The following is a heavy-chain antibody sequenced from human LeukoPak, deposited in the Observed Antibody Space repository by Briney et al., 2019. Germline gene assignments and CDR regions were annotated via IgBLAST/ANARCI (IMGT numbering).Heavy chain of an antibody. CDR3: VRDGYYGSGSPGWFGP. J-gene: IGHJ5*02. CDR2: IFHRGTT. CDR1: GYSISSAFY. V-gene: IGHV4-38-2*02. Sequence: SETLSLTCTVSGYSISSAFYWGWIRVPPGQGLEWIGSIFHRGTTYYNSSLKSRVNMSIDTSKNQFSLNLNSLTAEDTAMYYCVRDGYYGSGSPGWFGPWGPGTLVIVSA. D-gene: IGHD3-10*01.